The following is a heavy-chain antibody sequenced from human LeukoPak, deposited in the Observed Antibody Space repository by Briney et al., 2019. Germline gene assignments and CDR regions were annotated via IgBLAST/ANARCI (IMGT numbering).Heavy chain of an antibody. CDR3: ARVMSRCSSTSCPLVY. D-gene: IGHD2-2*01. Sequence: ASVKVSCKASGYTFTGYYMHWVRQAPGQGLEWMGWISAYNGNTNYAQKLQGRVTMTTDTSTSTAYMELRSLRSDDTAVYYCARVMSRCSSTSCPLVYWGQGTLVTVSS. J-gene: IGHJ4*02. CDR1: GYTFTGYY. CDR2: ISAYNGNT. V-gene: IGHV1-18*04.